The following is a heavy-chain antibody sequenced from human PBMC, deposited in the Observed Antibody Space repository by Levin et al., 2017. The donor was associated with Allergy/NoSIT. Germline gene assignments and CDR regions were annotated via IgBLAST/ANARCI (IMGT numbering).Heavy chain of an antibody. CDR3: ARSAYSLPDY. CDR1: GYTFTGYY. J-gene: IGHJ4*02. D-gene: IGHD5-18*01. Sequence: KPGGSLRLSCKASGYTFTGYYIHWVRQAPGQGLEWMGWINPNGGGTKYAQKFQGRVTMTRDTSISTAYMDLSRLRSDDTAVYYCARSAYSLPDYWGQGTLVTVSS. V-gene: IGHV1-2*02. CDR2: INPNGGGT.